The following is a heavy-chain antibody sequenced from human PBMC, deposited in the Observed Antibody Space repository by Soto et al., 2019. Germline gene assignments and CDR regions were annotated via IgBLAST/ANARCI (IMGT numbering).Heavy chain of an antibody. D-gene: IGHD3-22*01. CDR2: ISSSSSYI. V-gene: IGHV3-21*01. CDR3: ARVRGPHYYDSSGYSDY. CDR1: GFTFSSYS. J-gene: IGHJ4*02. Sequence: EVQLVESGGGLVKPGGSLRLSCAASGFTFSSYSMNWVRQAPGKGLEWVSSISSSSSYIYYADSVKGRFTISRENAKNSRYLKMNSLRAEDTAVYYWARVRGPHYYDSSGYSDYWGQATLVTVSS.